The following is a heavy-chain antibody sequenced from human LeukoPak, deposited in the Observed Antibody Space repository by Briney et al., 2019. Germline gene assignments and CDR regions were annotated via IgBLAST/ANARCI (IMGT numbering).Heavy chain of an antibody. CDR3: ARHSGSYLCYFDF. J-gene: IGHJ4*02. Sequence: KLSETLSLTCTVSSGAISSSSYYWGWIRQPPGKGLEWIGSISYSGSTDYNPSLKKRVTISVDTSKNQFSLRLSSVTAADTAVYYCARHSGSYLCYFDFWGQRAVVTPSS. V-gene: IGHV4-39*01. D-gene: IGHD1-26*01. CDR1: SGAISSSSYY. CDR2: ISYSGST.